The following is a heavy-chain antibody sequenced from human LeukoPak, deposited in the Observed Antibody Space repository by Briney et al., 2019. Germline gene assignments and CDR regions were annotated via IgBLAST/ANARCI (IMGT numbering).Heavy chain of an antibody. CDR1: VFTVSITY. CDR3: ARDSSSFPNYFDF. Sequence: TGGSLRLSCAASVFTVSITYMSWVRQAPGQGLEWVSLIYIIGSTFYADSVQGRFTVSRDNSKNTLYLQMNSLRAEDAAMYYCARDSSSFPNYFDFWGQGTLVTVSS. D-gene: IGHD3-3*02. CDR2: IYIIGST. J-gene: IGHJ4*02. V-gene: IGHV3-53*01.